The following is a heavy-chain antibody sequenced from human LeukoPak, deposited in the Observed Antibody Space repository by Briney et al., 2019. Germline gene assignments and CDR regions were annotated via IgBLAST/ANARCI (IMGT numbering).Heavy chain of an antibody. CDR1: GFTFNNYA. V-gene: IGHV3-23*01. CDR3: ARDYADYVGYSFFDY. D-gene: IGHD4-17*01. CDR2: ISGGGETT. J-gene: IGHJ4*02. Sequence: GGSLRLSCAASGFTFNNYAMNWVRQAPGKGLEWVSSISGGGETTYYADSAKGRSTISRDNSQNTLYLQMNSLRAEDTAVYYCARDYADYVGYSFFDYWGQGTLVTVSS.